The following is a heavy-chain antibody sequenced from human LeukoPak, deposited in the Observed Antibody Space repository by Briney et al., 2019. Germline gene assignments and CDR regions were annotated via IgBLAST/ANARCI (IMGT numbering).Heavy chain of an antibody. CDR1: GRSFSGYY. CDR2: INHSGST. CDR3: ARGKYSSGDFDY. D-gene: IGHD6-19*01. J-gene: IGHJ4*02. V-gene: IGHV4-34*01. Sequence: SETLSLTCAVYGRSFSGYYWSWIRQPPGKGLEWIGEINHSGSTNYNPSLKSRVTISVDTPKNQFSLRLSSVTAADTAVYYCARGKYSSGDFDYWGQGTLVTVSS.